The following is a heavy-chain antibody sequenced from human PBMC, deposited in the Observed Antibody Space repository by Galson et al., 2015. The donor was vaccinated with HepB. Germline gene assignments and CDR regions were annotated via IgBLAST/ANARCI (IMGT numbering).Heavy chain of an antibody. V-gene: IGHV1-69*04. Sequence: SVKVSCKASGGTFSSYAISWVRQAPGQGLEWMGRIIPILGIANYAQKFQGRVTITTDKSTSTAYMELSSLRSEDTAVYYCARGSYYKALDAFDIWGQGTMVTVSS. CDR2: IIPILGIA. D-gene: IGHD3-10*01. CDR1: GGTFSSYA. CDR3: ARGSYYKALDAFDI. J-gene: IGHJ3*02.